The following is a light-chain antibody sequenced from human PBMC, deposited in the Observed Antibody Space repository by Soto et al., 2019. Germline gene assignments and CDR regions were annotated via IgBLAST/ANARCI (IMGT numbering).Light chain of an antibody. CDR2: EAS. J-gene: IGKJ1*01. CDR3: QQRSDWPWT. V-gene: IGKV3-11*01. CDR1: QSVSSS. Sequence: IVLTQSPATLSLSPGERATLSCRASQSVSSSLAWYQQRPGQAPRLLMYEASNRAPGIPARFRGGGSGTDFTLPISRLEPEDLAVYYCQQRSDWPWTVCQGTKVEIK.